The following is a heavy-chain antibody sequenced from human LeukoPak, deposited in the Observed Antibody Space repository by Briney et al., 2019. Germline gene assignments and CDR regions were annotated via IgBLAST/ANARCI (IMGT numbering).Heavy chain of an antibody. CDR2: IYYSGST. J-gene: IGHJ2*01. V-gene: IGHV4-39*01. Sequence: SETLSLTCTVSGDSISSSSYYWGWIRQPPGKGLEWIGSIYYSGSTYYTPSFKSRVTISVDTSKSQFSLKLSSVTAADTAVYRCARHYRDYGGTSRWYFNLWGRGTLVTVSS. CDR1: GDSISSSSYY. CDR3: ARHYRDYGGTSRWYFNL. D-gene: IGHD4-23*01.